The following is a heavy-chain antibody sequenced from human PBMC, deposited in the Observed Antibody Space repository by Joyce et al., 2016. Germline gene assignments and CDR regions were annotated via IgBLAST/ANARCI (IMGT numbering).Heavy chain of an antibody. J-gene: IGHJ1*01. CDR1: GVSFSGYY. Sequence: QVQLQQWGAGLLKPSETLSLTCAVYGVSFSGYYWSGIRQSPGKGLEWIGEINHRETTKYNPSLKGRVTISLDTPKNQFSLKLSSVTAADTAVYYCAKSAGSGWNWLYFQYWGQGTLVTVSS. CDR3: AKSAGSGWNWLYFQY. V-gene: IGHV4-34*01. CDR2: INHRETT. D-gene: IGHD6-19*01.